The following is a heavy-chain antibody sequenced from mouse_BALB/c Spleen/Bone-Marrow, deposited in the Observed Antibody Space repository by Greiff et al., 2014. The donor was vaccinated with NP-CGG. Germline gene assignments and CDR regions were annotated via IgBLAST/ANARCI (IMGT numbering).Heavy chain of an antibody. CDR2: INPDNGDT. J-gene: IGHJ2*01. Sequence: EVQLVESGPELVKPGASMNISCKASGYSFTGYTMNWVKQSHGKNLEWIGLINPDNGDTSCNQKFKGKATLTIDKSSSTAYMELRSLTSEDSAVYYCARYYRYDFDYWGQGTTLTVSS. CDR3: ARYYRYDFDY. D-gene: IGHD2-14*01. CDR1: GYSFTGYT. V-gene: IGHV1-18*01.